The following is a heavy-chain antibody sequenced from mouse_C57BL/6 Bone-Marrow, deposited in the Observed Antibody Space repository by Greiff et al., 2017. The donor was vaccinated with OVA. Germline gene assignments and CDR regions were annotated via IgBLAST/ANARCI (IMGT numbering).Heavy chain of an antibody. CDR3: ARDYGNYYWYFDV. CDR2: INYDGSST. J-gene: IGHJ1*03. CDR1: GFTFSDYY. V-gene: IGHV5-16*01. Sequence: EVKLVESEGGLVQPGSSMKLSCTASGFTFSDYYMAWVRQVPEKGLEWVANINYDGSSTYYLDSLKSRFIISRDNAKNLLYLQMSSLKSEDTATYYCARDYGNYYWYFDVWGTGTTVTVSS. D-gene: IGHD2-1*01.